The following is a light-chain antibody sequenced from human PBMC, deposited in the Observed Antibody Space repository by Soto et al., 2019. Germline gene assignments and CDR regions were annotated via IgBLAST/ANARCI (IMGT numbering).Light chain of an antibody. CDR2: GNS. CDR1: SSKIGAGYD. Sequence: QSVLTQPPSVSGAPGQRVTISCTGSSSKIGAGYDVHWYQQLPGTAPKLLIYGNSNRPSGVPDRFPGSKSGTSASLAITGLQAEDEADYYCRSYDSSLSGSVFGGGTKVTVL. V-gene: IGLV1-40*01. J-gene: IGLJ3*02. CDR3: RSYDSSLSGSV.